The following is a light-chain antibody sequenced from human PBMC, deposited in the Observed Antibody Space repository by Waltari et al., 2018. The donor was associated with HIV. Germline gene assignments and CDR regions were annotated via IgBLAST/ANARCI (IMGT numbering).Light chain of an antibody. CDR3: SSYTSSSTRV. J-gene: IGLJ3*02. V-gene: IGLV2-14*01. CDR1: SSDVGGYNY. CDR2: DVS. Sequence: QSALTQPASVSGSPGQSITISCTGTSSDVGGYNYVSWYQQYPGKAPKRMIYDVSNRPSGFSTRFSGSKSGNTASLTISGLQAEDEADYYCSSYTSSSTRVFGGGTKLTVL.